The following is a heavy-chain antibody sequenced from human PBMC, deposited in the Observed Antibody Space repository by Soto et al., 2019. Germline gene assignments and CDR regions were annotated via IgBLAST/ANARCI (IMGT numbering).Heavy chain of an antibody. CDR1: GLTFSSYA. J-gene: IGHJ4*02. CDR3: ATNYRANGI. Sequence: GGSLRLSCAASGLTFSSYAMSWVRQAPGKGLEWVSTISDSDGATYYADPVKGRFTISRDNSKNTLYLQMNSLRAEDAAVYYCATNYRANGIWGQGTLVTVSS. D-gene: IGHD4-4*01. V-gene: IGHV3-23*01. CDR2: ISDSDGAT.